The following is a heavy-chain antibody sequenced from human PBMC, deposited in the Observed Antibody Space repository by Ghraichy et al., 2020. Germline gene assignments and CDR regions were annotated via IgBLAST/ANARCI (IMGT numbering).Heavy chain of an antibody. CDR2: IYSDGNT. CDR1: GFTVSSNY. J-gene: IGHJ4*02. Sequence: GGSLRLSCAVSGFTVSSNYMNWVRQAPGKGLEWVSIIYSDGNTYYADSVKVRFTISRDNSQNTLYLQMNSLRADDTAVYYCARDRGYSYSWGYWGQGTLVTVSS. V-gene: IGHV3-53*01. D-gene: IGHD5-18*01. CDR3: ARDRGYSYSWGY.